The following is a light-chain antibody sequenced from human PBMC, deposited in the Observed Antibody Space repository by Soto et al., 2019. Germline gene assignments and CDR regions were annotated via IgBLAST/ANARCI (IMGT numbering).Light chain of an antibody. CDR2: DVN. CDR1: TSDIGVYNY. Sequence: QSVLTQPRSVSGSPGQSVTISCTGTTSDIGVYNYVSWYQHNPGKAPKVMIYDVNERPSGVPDRFSGSKSGNTASLTISGLQAEDEADYYCCSYAGNFAFVFGGGTKVTVL. J-gene: IGLJ2*01. CDR3: CSYAGNFAFV. V-gene: IGLV2-11*01.